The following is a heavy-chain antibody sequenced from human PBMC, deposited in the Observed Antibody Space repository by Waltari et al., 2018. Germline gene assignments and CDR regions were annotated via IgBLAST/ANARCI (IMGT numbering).Heavy chain of an antibody. CDR2: IKQDGSEK. CDR3: ARDPRAFDY. CDR1: GFTFSRYW. Sequence: EVQLVESGGGLVQPGGSLRLSCAASGFTFSRYWMSWVRQAPGKGLEWVANIKQDGSEKYYVDSVKGRFTISRDNAKNSLYLQMNSLRAEDTAVYYCARDPRAFDYWGQGTLVTVSS. J-gene: IGHJ4*02. V-gene: IGHV3-7*01.